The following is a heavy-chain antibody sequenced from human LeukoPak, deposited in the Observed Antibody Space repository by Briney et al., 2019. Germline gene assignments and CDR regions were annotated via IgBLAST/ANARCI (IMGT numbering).Heavy chain of an antibody. V-gene: IGHV3-11*06. CDR3: AKDRSVDGTV. J-gene: IGHJ4*02. D-gene: IGHD6-19*01. CDR1: GFTFSDSY. Sequence: GGSLRLSCAASGFTFSDSYMSWIRQAPAKVLEWVSYISSSSGYTGYAISVKGRFTISRDNAKNSLFLQMDSLIAEDTAVYYCAKDRSVDGTVWGQGTLVTVSS. CDR2: ISSSSGYT.